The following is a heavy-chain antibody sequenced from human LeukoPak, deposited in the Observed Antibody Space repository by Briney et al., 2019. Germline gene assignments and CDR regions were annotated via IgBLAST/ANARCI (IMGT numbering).Heavy chain of an antibody. Sequence: ASVKVSCKASGYTFTSYGISWVRQARGQGLEWMGWISAYNGNTNYAQKLQGRVTMTTDTSTSTAYMELRSLRSDDTAVYYCARGRDRVGATNPVYWGQGTLVTVSS. D-gene: IGHD1-26*01. V-gene: IGHV1-18*01. CDR3: ARGRDRVGATNPVY. CDR2: ISAYNGNT. CDR1: GYTFTSYG. J-gene: IGHJ4*02.